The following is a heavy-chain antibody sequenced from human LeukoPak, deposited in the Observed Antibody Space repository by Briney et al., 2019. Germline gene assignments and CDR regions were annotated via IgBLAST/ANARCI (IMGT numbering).Heavy chain of an antibody. CDR3: ARDRVVVVVAATYYYYGMDV. CDR1: GGSISSSNW. CDR2: IYHSGST. V-gene: IGHV4-4*02. Sequence: SETLSLTCAVSGGSISSSNWWGWVRQPPGKGLEWIGEIYHSGSTNYNPSLKSRVTISVDKSKNQFSLKLSSVTAADTAVYYCARDRVVVVVAATYYYYGMDVWGQGTTVTVSS. D-gene: IGHD2-15*01. J-gene: IGHJ6*02.